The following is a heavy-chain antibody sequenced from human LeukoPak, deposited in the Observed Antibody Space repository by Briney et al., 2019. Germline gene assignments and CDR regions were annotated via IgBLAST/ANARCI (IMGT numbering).Heavy chain of an antibody. V-gene: IGHV5-51*01. CDR2: IYPGDSDT. CDR3: ARQEEDYGDYGGFDY. J-gene: IGHJ4*02. Sequence: GESLKISCKGSGYSFTSYWIGWVRQMPGKGLEWMVIIYPGDSDTRYSPSFQGQVSISADNSISTAYLQWSSLKASDTAMYYCARQEEDYGDYGGFDYWGQGTLVTVSS. CDR1: GYSFTSYW. D-gene: IGHD4-17*01.